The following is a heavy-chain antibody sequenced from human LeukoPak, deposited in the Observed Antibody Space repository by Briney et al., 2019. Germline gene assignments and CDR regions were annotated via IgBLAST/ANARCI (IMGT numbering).Heavy chain of an antibody. V-gene: IGHV4-38-2*02. Sequence: PSETLSLTCTVSGYSISSGYYWGWIRQPPGQGLEWIGSIYHNGNTYYNPSLESRVSISLDTSENQFSLKLSSVTAADTAVYYCARVRAAGATTGWFDPWGQGTLVTVSS. CDR2: IYHNGNT. D-gene: IGHD1-26*01. J-gene: IGHJ5*02. CDR1: GYSISSGYY. CDR3: ARVRAAGATTGWFDP.